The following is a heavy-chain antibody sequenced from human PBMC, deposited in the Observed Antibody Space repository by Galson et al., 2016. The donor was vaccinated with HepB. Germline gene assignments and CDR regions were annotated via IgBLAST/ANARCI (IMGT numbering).Heavy chain of an antibody. CDR2: ISYDGWDQ. J-gene: IGHJ4*02. Sequence: SLRLSCAASGFTFYTYAMHLVRQPPAKRLEWVAVISYDGWDQNYAESLKGRNTISRDNSNNTLYLQMNSLRAEDTAWYYCARPTIRYFDWSPVDYWGQGTLVTVSS. CDR3: ARPTIRYFDWSPVDY. D-gene: IGHD3-9*01. V-gene: IGHV3-30*04. CDR1: GFTFYTYA.